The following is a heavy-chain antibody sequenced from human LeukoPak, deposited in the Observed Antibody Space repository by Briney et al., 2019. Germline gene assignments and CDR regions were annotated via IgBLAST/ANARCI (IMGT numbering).Heavy chain of an antibody. CDR2: IIPIFGTA. CDR1: GYTFTTYD. CDR3: ARAAARHYYYYMDV. Sequence: GASVKVSCKASGYTFTTYDISWVRQAPGQGLEWMGGIIPIFGTANYAQKFQGRVTITADKSTSTAYMELSSLRSEDTAVYYCARAAARHYYYYMDVWGKGTTVTVSS. D-gene: IGHD6-6*01. J-gene: IGHJ6*03. V-gene: IGHV1-69*06.